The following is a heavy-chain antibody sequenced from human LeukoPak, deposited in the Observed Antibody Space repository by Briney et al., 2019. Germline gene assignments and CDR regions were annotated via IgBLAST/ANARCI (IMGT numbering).Heavy chain of an antibody. CDR3: ARDRLSGYDGLDYYYYYMDV. V-gene: IGHV3-11*01. CDR2: ISSSGSTI. Sequence: GGSLRLSCAASGFTFSDYYMSWIRQAPGKGLEWVSYISSSGSTIYYADSVKGRFTISRDNAKNSLYLQMNSLRAEDTAVYYCARDRLSGYDGLDYYYYYMDVWGKGTTVTISS. J-gene: IGHJ6*03. D-gene: IGHD5-12*01. CDR1: GFTFSDYY.